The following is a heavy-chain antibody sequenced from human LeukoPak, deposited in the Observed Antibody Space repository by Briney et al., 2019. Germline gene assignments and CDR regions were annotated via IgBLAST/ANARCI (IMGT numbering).Heavy chain of an antibody. CDR3: AKVRSGDIAAALNY. Sequence: GGSLRLSCAASGFTFSSYAMNWVRQAPGKGLEGVSGISGSGDNTYYADSVKGRFTISRDNSKNTLYLQMNSLRAEDTAVYYCAKVRSGDIAAALNYWGQGTLVPVSS. D-gene: IGHD6-13*01. J-gene: IGHJ4*02. V-gene: IGHV3-23*01. CDR2: ISGSGDNT. CDR1: GFTFSSYA.